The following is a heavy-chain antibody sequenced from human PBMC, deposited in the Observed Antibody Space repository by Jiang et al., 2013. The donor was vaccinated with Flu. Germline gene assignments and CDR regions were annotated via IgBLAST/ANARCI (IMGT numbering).Heavy chain of an antibody. J-gene: IGHJ5*02. Sequence: GSGLVKPSQTLSLTCTVSGGPISSGGYYWSWIRQHPGKGLEWIGYVYYSGTTYYNPSLKSRVTILLDTSKNHFSLKLTSVTVADTAVYYCARGEAGGYCSATTCSIHWFDPWGQGTLVTVSS. CDR3: ARGEAGGYCSATTCSIHWFDP. CDR1: GGPISSGGYY. V-gene: IGHV4-31*03. CDR2: VYYSGTT. D-gene: IGHD2-2*01.